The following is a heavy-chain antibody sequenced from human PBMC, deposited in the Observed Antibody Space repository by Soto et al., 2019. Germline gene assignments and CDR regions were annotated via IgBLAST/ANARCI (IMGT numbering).Heavy chain of an antibody. CDR3: ARGGSYYYYMDV. D-gene: IGHD2-15*01. V-gene: IGHV3-33*01. CDR2: IWYDGSNK. J-gene: IGHJ6*03. CDR1: GFTFSSYG. Sequence: GGSLRLSCAASGFTFSSYGMHWVRQAPGKGLEWVAVIWYDGSNKYYADSVKGRFTISRDNSKNTLYLQMNSLRAEDTAVYYCARGGSYYYYMDVWGKGTTVTVSS.